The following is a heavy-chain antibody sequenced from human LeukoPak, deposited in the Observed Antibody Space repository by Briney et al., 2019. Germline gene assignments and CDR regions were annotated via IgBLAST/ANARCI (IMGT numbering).Heavy chain of an antibody. CDR1: GYTFTSYY. V-gene: IGHV1-46*01. CDR2: INPSGGST. Sequence: ASVNVSCKASGYTFTSYYMHWVRQAPGQGLEWMGIINPSGGSTSYAQKFQGRVTMTRDTSTSTVYMELSSLRSEDTAVYYCARSPHRITMIVVVSTNAFDIWGQGTMVTVSS. J-gene: IGHJ3*02. D-gene: IGHD3-22*01. CDR3: ARSPHRITMIVVVSTNAFDI.